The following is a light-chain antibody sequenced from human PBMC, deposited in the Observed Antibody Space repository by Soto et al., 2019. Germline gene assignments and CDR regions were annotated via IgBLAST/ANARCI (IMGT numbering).Light chain of an antibody. V-gene: IGKV1-9*01. CDR1: QGISSD. J-gene: IGKJ5*01. CDR2: TAS. Sequence: DIPLTQSPSFLSASVGDRVTITCRASQGISSDLAWYQQKPGKAPKLLIYTASPLQSGVPSRFSGSGAGTELTLTISCLQPEDFATYYCQQLNSYPSTFGQGTRLEIK. CDR3: QQLNSYPST.